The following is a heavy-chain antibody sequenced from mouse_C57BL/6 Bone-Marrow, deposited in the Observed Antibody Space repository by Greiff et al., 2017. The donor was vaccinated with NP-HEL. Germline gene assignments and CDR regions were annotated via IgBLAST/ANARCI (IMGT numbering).Heavy chain of an antibody. J-gene: IGHJ1*03. V-gene: IGHV7-1*01. CDR3: ASDNWNWYFDV. D-gene: IGHD4-1*01. CDR1: GFTFSDFY. Sequence: EVKLMESGGGLVQSGRSLRLSCATSGFTFSDFYMEWVRQAPGKGLEWIAASRNKANDYTTEYSASGRGLFIVASDTSQSIIYLLMNALRAEDTAIYDCASDNWNWYFDVLGRGTTVTVSS. CDR2: SRNKANDYTT.